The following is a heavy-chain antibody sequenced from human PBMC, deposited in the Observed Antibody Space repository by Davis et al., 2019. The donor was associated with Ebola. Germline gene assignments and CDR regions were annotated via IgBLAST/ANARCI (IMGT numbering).Heavy chain of an antibody. D-gene: IGHD3-16*01. CDR3: AKLRSHDYTDSSDDFYLDL. CDR2: IASDGSRE. CDR1: GFTFINTR. Sequence: GESLKISCAASGFTFINTRMNWVRQAPGKGLEWVALIASDGSREYYADSVEGRFTISKDNSGNTLYLHMNALTAEDTALYYCAKLRSHDYTDSSDDFYLDLWGRGTLVTVSS. V-gene: IGHV3-30*18. J-gene: IGHJ2*01.